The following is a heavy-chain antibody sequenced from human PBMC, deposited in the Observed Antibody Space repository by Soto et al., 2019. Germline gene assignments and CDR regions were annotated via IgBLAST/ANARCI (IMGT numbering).Heavy chain of an antibody. J-gene: IGHJ4*02. Sequence: PGGSLRLSCAASGFTFNTYALTWVRQAPGKGLEWVSTISVSGGTTHYSDSVKGRFTISRDNSKKTVYLQMHCLRAGDTAVDYYAKGLFYFDSGCYRVFDYWGQGALVTVSS. CDR1: GFTFNTYA. CDR2: ISVSGGTT. D-gene: IGHD3-22*01. CDR3: AKGLFYFDSGCYRVFDY. V-gene: IGHV3-23*01.